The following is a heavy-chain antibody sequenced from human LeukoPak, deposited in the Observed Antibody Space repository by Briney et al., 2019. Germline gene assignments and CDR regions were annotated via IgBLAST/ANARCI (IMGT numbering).Heavy chain of an antibody. Sequence: GASVKVSCKASGYTFTGYYMHWVRQAPGQGLEWMGWINPNSGGTNYAQKFQGWVTMTRDTSISTAYMELSRLRSDDTAVDYCARVFKSSGWYYFDYWGQGTLVTVSS. D-gene: IGHD6-19*01. CDR3: ARVFKSSGWYYFDY. V-gene: IGHV1-2*04. CDR2: INPNSGGT. CDR1: GYTFTGYY. J-gene: IGHJ4*02.